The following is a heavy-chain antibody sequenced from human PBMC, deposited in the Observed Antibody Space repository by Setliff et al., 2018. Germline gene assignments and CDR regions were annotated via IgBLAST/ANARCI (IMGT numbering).Heavy chain of an antibody. CDR3: ARLPNYVWGSPVDY. CDR1: GGTFSDYY. D-gene: IGHD3-16*01. V-gene: IGHV4-34*01. CDR2: INHSGST. J-gene: IGHJ4*02. Sequence: PSETLSLTCAAYGGTFSDYYWTWIRQAPGKGLEWIGEINHSGSTNYNPSLKSRVTISVDTSKNQFSLKLSSVTAAGTAVYYCARLPNYVWGSPVDYWGQGTLVTVSS.